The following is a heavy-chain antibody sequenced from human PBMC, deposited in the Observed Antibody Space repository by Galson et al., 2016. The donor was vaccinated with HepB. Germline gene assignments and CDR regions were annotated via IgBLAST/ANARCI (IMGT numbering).Heavy chain of an antibody. CDR2: ISYSRVT. Sequence: TLSLTCSVSRGSVNNGAYYWSWIRQHPEKGLVWLGYISYSRVTYYNPSFESRVVISIDTTQNKFSLKMTSVTAAGTAVYYCARVDATRIWFAPWGQGTLVTVSS. V-gene: IGHV4-31*03. CDR3: ARVDATRIWFAP. J-gene: IGHJ5*02. D-gene: IGHD5-24*01. CDR1: RGSVNNGAYY.